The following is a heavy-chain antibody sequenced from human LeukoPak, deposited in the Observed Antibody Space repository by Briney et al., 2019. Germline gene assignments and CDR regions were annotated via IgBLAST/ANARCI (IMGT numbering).Heavy chain of an antibody. CDR3: ARGRRTYYYGSGSYYNSSPGYYGMDV. CDR1: GGTFSSYA. CDR2: IIPIFGTA. D-gene: IGHD3-10*01. Sequence: SVKVSCKASGGTFSSYAISWVRQAPGQGLEWMGGIIPIFGTANYAQKFQGRVTITADESTSTAYMELSSLRSEDTAVYYCARGRRTYYYGSGSYYNSSPGYYGMDVWGKGTTVTVSS. V-gene: IGHV1-69*01. J-gene: IGHJ6*04.